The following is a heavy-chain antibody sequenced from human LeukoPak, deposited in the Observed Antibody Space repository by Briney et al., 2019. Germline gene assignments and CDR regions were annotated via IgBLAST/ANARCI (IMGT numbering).Heavy chain of an antibody. Sequence: GGSLRLSCAASGFTFSSYEMNWVRQAPGKGLEWVSYISSSGSTVYYADSVKGRFTISRDNAKNSLYLQMNSLRAEDTAVYYCARDSGGYCSSTSCYAEEDYWGQGTLVTVSS. D-gene: IGHD2-2*01. J-gene: IGHJ4*02. CDR3: ARDSGGYCSSTSCYAEEDY. CDR2: ISSSGSTV. V-gene: IGHV3-48*03. CDR1: GFTFSSYE.